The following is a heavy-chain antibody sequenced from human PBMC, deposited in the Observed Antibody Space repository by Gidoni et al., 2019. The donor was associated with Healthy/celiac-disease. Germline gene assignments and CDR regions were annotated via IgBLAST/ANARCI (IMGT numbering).Heavy chain of an antibody. Sequence: QVQLQESGLALVKPAQTLSLTCHFSCCLTSIARYSCPLTRQQPGKGLEWIGYTYYSGSTYYNPSLKSRVTISVDTSKNQFSLKLSSVTAADTAVYYCARDLGKEPGIAAAGWGPGWFDPWGQGTLVTVSS. CDR1: CCLTSIARYS. CDR3: ARDLGKEPGIAAAGWGPGWFDP. CDR2: TYYSGST. V-gene: IGHV4-31*03. D-gene: IGHD6-13*01. J-gene: IGHJ5*02.